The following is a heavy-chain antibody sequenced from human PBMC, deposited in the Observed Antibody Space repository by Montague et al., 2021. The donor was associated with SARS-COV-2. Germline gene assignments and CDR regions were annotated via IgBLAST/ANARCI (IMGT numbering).Heavy chain of an antibody. CDR2: IFRSGDS. J-gene: IGHJ4*02. CDR1: GDSISNSNW. V-gene: IGHV4-4*02. D-gene: IGHD3-22*01. Sequence: SETLSLTCTVSGDSISNSNWWTWVLQSPGRGLEWIGEIFRSGDSNYNPSLKSRVTMSVDMSRNQFSLILINVTAADTAIYYCVRGGTMTVVVFDYWGQGTLVTVSS. CDR3: VRGGTMTVVVFDY.